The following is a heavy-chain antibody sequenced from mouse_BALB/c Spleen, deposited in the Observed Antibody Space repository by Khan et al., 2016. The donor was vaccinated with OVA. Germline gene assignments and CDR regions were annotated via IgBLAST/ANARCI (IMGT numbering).Heavy chain of an antibody. CDR1: GYTFTNHH. J-gene: IGHJ4*01. Sequence: VQLQRSGAELVRPGASVKISCKAFGYTFTNHHINWVKQRPGQGLDSLGYIKPDNDYTKSNKKLKGKATLTVDKSSSTANMELSSLTPEDSAVYYCARTGTFYVMDYWGQGTSVTVSS. CDR3: ARTGTFYVMDY. D-gene: IGHD4-1*01. V-gene: IGHV1S45*01. CDR2: IKPDNDYT.